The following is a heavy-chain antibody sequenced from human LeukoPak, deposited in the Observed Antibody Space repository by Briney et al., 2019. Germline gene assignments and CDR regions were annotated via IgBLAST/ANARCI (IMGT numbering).Heavy chain of an antibody. V-gene: IGHV1-8*01. CDR2: MNPISGNT. CDR3: ARDRKGRDGYNSNAFDI. D-gene: IGHD5-24*01. J-gene: IGHJ3*02. Sequence: GASVKVSCKASGYTFTSYDINWVRQATGQGLEWMGWMNPISGNTGYAQKFQGRVTMTRNTSISTAYMELSSLRSEDTAVYYCARDRKGRDGYNSNAFDIWGQGTMVTVSS. CDR1: GYTFTSYD.